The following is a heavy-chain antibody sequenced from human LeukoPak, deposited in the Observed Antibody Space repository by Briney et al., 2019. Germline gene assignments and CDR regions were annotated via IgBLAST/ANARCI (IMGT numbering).Heavy chain of an antibody. CDR2: IYTSGST. Sequence: SETLSLTCTVSGGSISSYYWSWIRQPAGKGLEWIGRIYTSGSTNYNPSLKSRVTMSVDTSKNQFSLKLSSVTAADTAVYYCARELGYYDSNDYYNWFDPWGQGTLVTVSS. D-gene: IGHD3-22*01. J-gene: IGHJ5*02. CDR1: GGSISSYY. V-gene: IGHV4-4*07. CDR3: ARELGYYDSNDYYNWFDP.